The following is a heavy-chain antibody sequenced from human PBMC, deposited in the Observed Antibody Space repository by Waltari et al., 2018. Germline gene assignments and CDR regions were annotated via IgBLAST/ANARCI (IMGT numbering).Heavy chain of an antibody. D-gene: IGHD5-18*01. CDR1: GGSFSGYY. J-gene: IGHJ4*02. CDR3: ARGYGIQLWLSSVSSRMFDY. Sequence: QVQLQQWGAGLLKPSETLSLTCAVYGGSFSGYYWSWIRQPPGKGLEWIGEINHSGSTNYNPSLKSRVTISVDTSKNQFSRKLSSVTAADTAVYYCARGYGIQLWLSSVSSRMFDYWGQGTLVTVSS. CDR2: INHSGST. V-gene: IGHV4-34*01.